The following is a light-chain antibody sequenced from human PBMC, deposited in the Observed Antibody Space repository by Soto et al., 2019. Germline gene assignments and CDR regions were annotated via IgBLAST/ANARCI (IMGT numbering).Light chain of an antibody. CDR1: QTVSTSY. J-gene: IGKJ1*01. CDR2: GAS. CDR3: QQYGTSPPWT. V-gene: IGKV3-20*01. Sequence: EIVLTQSPGTLSLSPGERATLFCRASQTVSTSYLAWYQQKPGQAPRLLLYGASSRATGIPDRFSGSGSGTDFTLTISRLEPEDFAMYYCQQYGTSPPWTFGQGTKVEI.